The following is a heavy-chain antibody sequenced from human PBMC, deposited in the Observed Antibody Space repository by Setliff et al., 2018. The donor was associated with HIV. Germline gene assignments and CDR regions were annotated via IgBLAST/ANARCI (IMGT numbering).Heavy chain of an antibody. Sequence: GGSLRLSCAASGFTFSTSWMTWVRQAPGQGLEWVANIKGDGSAEYYVDSAKGRFTISRDNAKNSLYLQMNSLRAEDTAIYYCASSRPPDDSSGFFDHWGQGTLVTVSS. CDR1: GFTFSTSW. V-gene: IGHV3-7*03. J-gene: IGHJ4*02. D-gene: IGHD3-22*01. CDR2: IKGDGSAE. CDR3: ASSRPPDDSSGFFDH.